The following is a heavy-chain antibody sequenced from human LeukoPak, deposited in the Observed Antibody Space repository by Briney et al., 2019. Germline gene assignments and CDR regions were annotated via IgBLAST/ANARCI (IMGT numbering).Heavy chain of an antibody. D-gene: IGHD6-13*01. Sequence: ASVKVSCKASGYTFTSHYMHWVRQAPGQGLEWVGYIKPNGGGTTYAQKFQGRVTMTRDTPTSTVYMELSSLRSEDTAVYYCARDSGYSSSWYATWGQGTLVTVSS. V-gene: IGHV1-46*01. J-gene: IGHJ5*02. CDR3: ARDSGYSSSWYAT. CDR1: GYTFTSHY. CDR2: IKPNGGGT.